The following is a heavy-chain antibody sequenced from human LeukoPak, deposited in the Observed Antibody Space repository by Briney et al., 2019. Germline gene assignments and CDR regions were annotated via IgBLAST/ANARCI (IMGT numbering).Heavy chain of an antibody. CDR1: GFTFNSYA. CDR3: AKDLGRYRNNYFDY. CDR2: ISGSGGGT. D-gene: IGHD1-26*01. J-gene: IGHJ4*02. V-gene: IGHV3-23*01. Sequence: QPGGSLRLSCAASGFTFNSYAMSWVRQAPEKGLEWLATISGSGGGTYYADSVKGRFTISRDDSKNTLYLQMNSLRAEDMAVYYCAKDLGRYRNNYFDYWGQGTLVTVSS.